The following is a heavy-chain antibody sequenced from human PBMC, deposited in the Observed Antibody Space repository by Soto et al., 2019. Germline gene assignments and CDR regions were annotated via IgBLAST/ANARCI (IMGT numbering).Heavy chain of an antibody. CDR1: GGSISSGGYY. CDR3: ARERITMVRGVNVNWFDP. CDR2: IYYSGST. J-gene: IGHJ5*02. Sequence: SETLYLTCTVSGGSISSGGYYWSWIRQHPAKGLEWIGYIYYSGSTYYSPSVKSRVTISVHTSKNQFSLKLSSATAAGTAVYYCARERITMVRGVNVNWFDPWGQGTLVTVS. V-gene: IGHV4-31*03. D-gene: IGHD3-10*01.